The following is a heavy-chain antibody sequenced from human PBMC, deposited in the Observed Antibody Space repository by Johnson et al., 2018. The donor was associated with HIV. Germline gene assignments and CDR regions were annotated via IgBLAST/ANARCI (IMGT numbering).Heavy chain of an antibody. CDR3: ARDHPTPGARVHVFDL. CDR1: GFTFSSHA. V-gene: IGHV3-30*14. D-gene: IGHD2-15*01. CDR2: ISYDGSNK. Sequence: VQLVESGGGAVPPGRSLRLPCAASGFTFSSHAMHWVRQAPGKALEWVAVISYDGSNKYYADSVKGRFTISRDSSKNTLYLQMNSLRTEDTAVYYCARDHPTPGARVHVFDLWGQGTMVTVSS. J-gene: IGHJ3*01.